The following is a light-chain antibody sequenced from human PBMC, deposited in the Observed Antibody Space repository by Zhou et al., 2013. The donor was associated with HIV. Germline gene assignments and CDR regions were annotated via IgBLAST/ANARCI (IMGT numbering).Light chain of an antibody. CDR2: DAS. J-gene: IGKJ3*01. V-gene: IGKV1-33*01. CDR3: QQYESLPNA. CDR1: QDISNY. Sequence: DIQMTQSPSSLSASVGDRVTITCQASQDISNYLNWYQQKPGKAPKLLIYDASNLETGVPTLDSVEVELGRHFTLTISSLQPEDIATFYCQQYESLPNAFGPRDQGGY.